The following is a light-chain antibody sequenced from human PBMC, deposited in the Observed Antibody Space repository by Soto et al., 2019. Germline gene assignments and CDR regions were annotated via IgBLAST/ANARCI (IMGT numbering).Light chain of an antibody. CDR2: EGN. CDR1: SSNVGSYNL. J-gene: IGLJ2*01. Sequence: QSALTQPASVSGSPGQSITISCTGTSSNVGSYNLASWYQQHPGKAPKLMIYEGNKRPSGVPDRFSGSKSGNTASLTISGLQAEDEADYCCSSYAGSSTWVFGGGTKLTVL. V-gene: IGLV2-23*01. CDR3: SSYAGSSTWV.